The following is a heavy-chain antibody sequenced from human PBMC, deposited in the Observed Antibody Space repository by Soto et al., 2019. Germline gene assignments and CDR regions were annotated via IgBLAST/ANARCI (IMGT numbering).Heavy chain of an antibody. V-gene: IGHV4-39*01. CDR3: ARPHCISTSCYANWFDP. Sequence: QLQLQESGPGLVKPSETLSLTCTVSGGSISSSNYYWAWIRQPPGKGLEWIGSIYYSGSTYYNPSLKSRVTMSVDTAKNQFSLKLSSVTAADTAVYYCARPHCISTSCYANWFDPWGQGTLVTVSS. J-gene: IGHJ5*02. CDR1: GGSISSSNYY. CDR2: IYYSGST. D-gene: IGHD2-2*01.